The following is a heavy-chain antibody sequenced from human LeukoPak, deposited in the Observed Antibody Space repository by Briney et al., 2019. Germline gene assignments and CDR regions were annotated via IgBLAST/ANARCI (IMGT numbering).Heavy chain of an antibody. Sequence: VASVKVSCKASGYTFTSYGISWVRQAPGQGLEWMGWISAYNGNTNYAQKLQGRVTMTTDTFTSTAYMELRSLRSDDTAVYYCARIARGIVVVPAAEDLDYWGQGTLVTVSS. V-gene: IGHV1-18*01. CDR3: ARIARGIVVVPAAEDLDY. D-gene: IGHD2-2*01. CDR1: GYTFTSYG. J-gene: IGHJ4*02. CDR2: ISAYNGNT.